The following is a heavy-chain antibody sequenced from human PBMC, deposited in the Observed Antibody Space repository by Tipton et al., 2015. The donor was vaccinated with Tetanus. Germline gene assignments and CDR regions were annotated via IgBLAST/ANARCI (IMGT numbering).Heavy chain of an antibody. D-gene: IGHD3-22*01. CDR1: GGSISRYY. CDR2: IYHTGAA. Sequence: TLSLTCTISGGSISRYYWTWIRHLPGKGLEWIGYIYHTGAAHYNPSLKSRVTLSVDMSKNQFFLKMISVTAADTAVYFCARQEPPRRFFYDSSGSSDWGQGILVTVSS. V-gene: IGHV4-59*08. J-gene: IGHJ4*02. CDR3: ARQEPPRRFFYDSSGSSD.